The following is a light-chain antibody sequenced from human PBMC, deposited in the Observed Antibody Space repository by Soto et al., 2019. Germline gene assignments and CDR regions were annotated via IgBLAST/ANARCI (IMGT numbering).Light chain of an antibody. CDR1: SGDSSYA. CDR3: QTWGTGIVV. V-gene: IGLV4-69*01. J-gene: IGLJ2*01. Sequence: QLVLTQSPSASASLGASVKLTCIRSSGDSSYAIAWHQQQPEKGPRYLMKLNSDGSHSKGDGIPDRFSGSSSGAERYLTISSLQSEDEADYYCQTWGTGIVVFGGGTKLTVL. CDR2: LNSDGSH.